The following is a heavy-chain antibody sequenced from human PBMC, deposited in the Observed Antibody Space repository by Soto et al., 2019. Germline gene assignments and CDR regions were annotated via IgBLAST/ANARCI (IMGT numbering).Heavy chain of an antibody. CDR1: GFTFSNYA. Sequence: EVQLLESGGGLAQPGGSLRLSCAASGFTFSNYAMSWVRQAPGKGLEWVSAISGSGVSTYYADSVKGRFTISRDNSKNTLYLQMNSLRAEDTAVYYCAKDRIRGTYSSSSFDYWGQGTLVTVSS. V-gene: IGHV3-23*01. CDR3: AKDRIRGTYSSSSFDY. J-gene: IGHJ4*02. D-gene: IGHD6-6*01. CDR2: ISGSGVST.